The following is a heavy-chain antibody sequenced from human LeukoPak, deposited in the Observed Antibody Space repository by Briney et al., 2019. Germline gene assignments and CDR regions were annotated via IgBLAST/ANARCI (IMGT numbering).Heavy chain of an antibody. CDR3: ARAGRIAAARGAFDI. CDR2: ISSSGSTI. J-gene: IGHJ3*02. CDR1: GFTFSDYY. Sequence: GGSLRLSCAASGFTFSDYYMSWIRQAPGKGLEWVSYISSSGSTIYYADSVKGRFTISRDNAKNSLYLQMNNLRAEDTAVYYCARAGRIAAARGAFDIWGQGTMVTVSS. V-gene: IGHV3-11*01. D-gene: IGHD6-13*01.